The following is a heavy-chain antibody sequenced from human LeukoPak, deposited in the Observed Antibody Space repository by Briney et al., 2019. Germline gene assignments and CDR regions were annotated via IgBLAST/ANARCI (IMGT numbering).Heavy chain of an antibody. Sequence: GGSLRLSCLASGFTFSSYWMTWVRQAPGKGLEWLANIKEDGSIKYYLDSVRGRFTISRDNAKTSVYLQLNSLRADDTALYYCARDVWTGVAVSDYWGQGTLVTVSS. J-gene: IGHJ4*02. CDR3: ARDVWTGVAVSDY. CDR2: IKEDGSIK. CDR1: GFTFSSYW. V-gene: IGHV3-7*01. D-gene: IGHD6-19*01.